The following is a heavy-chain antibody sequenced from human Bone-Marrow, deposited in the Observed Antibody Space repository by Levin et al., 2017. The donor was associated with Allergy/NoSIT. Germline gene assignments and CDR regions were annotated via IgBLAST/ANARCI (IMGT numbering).Heavy chain of an antibody. CDR2: IRSKANSYAT. CDR1: GFTFSGSA. D-gene: IGHD4-11*01. Sequence: GGSLRLSCAASGFTFSGSAMHWVRQASGKGLEWVGRIRSKANSYATAYAASVKGRFTISRDDSKNTAYLQMNSLKTEDTAVYYCTSPRPMTTALDYWGQGTLVTVSS. V-gene: IGHV3-73*01. J-gene: IGHJ4*02. CDR3: TSPRPMTTALDY.